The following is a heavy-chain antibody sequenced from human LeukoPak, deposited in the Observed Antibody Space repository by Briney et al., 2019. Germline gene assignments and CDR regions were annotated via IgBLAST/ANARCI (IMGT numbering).Heavy chain of an antibody. D-gene: IGHD6-13*01. V-gene: IGHV4-39*07. J-gene: IGHJ5*02. CDR3: ARVGSSWYSGWFDP. Sequence: PSETLSLTCTVSGGSISSSSYYWGWIRQPPGKGLEWIGSIYYSGSTYYNPSLKSRVTISVDTSKNQFSLKLSSVTAADTAVYYCARVGSSWYSGWFDPWAREPWSPSPQ. CDR1: GGSISSSSYY. CDR2: IYYSGST.